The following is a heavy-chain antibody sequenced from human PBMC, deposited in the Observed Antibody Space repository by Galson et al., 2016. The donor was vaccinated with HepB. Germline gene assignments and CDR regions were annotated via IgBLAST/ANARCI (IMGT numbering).Heavy chain of an antibody. CDR1: GFVFSDYY. V-gene: IGHV3-11*01. CDR2: ISSGGSTD. CDR3: ARDGGGWNFDY. Sequence: FLRLSCAASGFVFSDYYMNWIRQAPGRGLEWVAYISSGGSTDIYAESVKGRFTISRDNAKKSVYLQMDSLRAEDTALYYCARDGGGWNFDYWGQGILVTVSS. D-gene: IGHD2-15*01. J-gene: IGHJ4*02.